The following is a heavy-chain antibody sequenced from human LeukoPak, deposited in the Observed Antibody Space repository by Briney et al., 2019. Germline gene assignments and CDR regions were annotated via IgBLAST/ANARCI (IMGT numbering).Heavy chain of an antibody. D-gene: IGHD6-19*01. CDR2: ISYDGSNK. CDR1: GFTFSTYG. J-gene: IGHJ4*02. V-gene: IGHV3-30*18. CDR3: AKDVVEYSSGWYYFDY. Sequence: GGSLRLSCAASGFTFSTYGMHWVRQAPGKGLEWVAVISYDGSNKYYADSVKGRFTISRDNSKNTLYLQMNSLRAEDTAVYYCAKDVVEYSSGWYYFDYWGQGTLVTVSS.